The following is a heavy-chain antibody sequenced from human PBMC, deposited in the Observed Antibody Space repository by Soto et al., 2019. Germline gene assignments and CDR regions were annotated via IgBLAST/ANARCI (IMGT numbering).Heavy chain of an antibody. D-gene: IGHD1-26*01. J-gene: IGHJ4*02. V-gene: IGHV4-4*02. CDR3: ARSEATGLDY. Sequence: QVQLQESGPGLVKPSGTLSLTCTVSGGSMSSSNWWNWVRQSPGKGLEWIGEAHHSGRTNYNPSRQRRVTISVDKSKSHFSLKLSSVTAADTAVYYCARSEATGLDYWGQGTLVTVSS. CDR1: GGSMSSSNW. CDR2: AHHSGRT.